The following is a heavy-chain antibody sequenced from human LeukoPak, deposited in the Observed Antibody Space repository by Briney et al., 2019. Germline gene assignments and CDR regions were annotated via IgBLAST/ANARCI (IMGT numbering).Heavy chain of an antibody. V-gene: IGHV4-59*08. CDR1: GGSISAYY. Sequence: SETLSLTCTVSGGSISAYYWSWIRQPPGKGLEWIGYIDYSGNTNYNPSLKSRVTISVDTSKNQFSLKLSSVTAADTAVYYCASFSWGSGSYNQEAIWSWFDPWGQGTLVIVSS. D-gene: IGHD3-10*01. CDR2: IDYSGNT. J-gene: IGHJ5*02. CDR3: ASFSWGSGSYNQEAIWSWFDP.